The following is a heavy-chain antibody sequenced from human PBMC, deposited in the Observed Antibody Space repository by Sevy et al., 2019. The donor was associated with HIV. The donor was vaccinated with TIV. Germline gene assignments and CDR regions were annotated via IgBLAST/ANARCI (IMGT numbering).Heavy chain of an antibody. CDR3: AKDRLLDAFDS. Sequence: ASVKVSCKASGYTFSDNYMHWVRQAPGQGLEWVGRINPRTGDTKYAQKFQGRVTVTRDTSISTAYMELSRLTSDDTAIYYCAKDRLLDAFDSGGQGTRVTVSS. CDR2: INPRTGDT. J-gene: IGHJ3*02. CDR1: GYTFSDNY. D-gene: IGHD2-15*01. V-gene: IGHV1-2*06.